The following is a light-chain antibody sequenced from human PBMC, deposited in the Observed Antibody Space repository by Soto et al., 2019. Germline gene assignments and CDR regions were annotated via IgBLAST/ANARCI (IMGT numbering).Light chain of an antibody. Sequence: EIVLTQSPATLALSPGERGTLSCRASQSVSSYLAWYQQKRGQAPRLLIYDASNRATGIPARFSGSGSGTDFTLTISSLEPEDFAVYYCQQRSNWLTFGGGTKVDIK. V-gene: IGKV3-11*01. CDR2: DAS. J-gene: IGKJ4*01. CDR3: QQRSNWLT. CDR1: QSVSSY.